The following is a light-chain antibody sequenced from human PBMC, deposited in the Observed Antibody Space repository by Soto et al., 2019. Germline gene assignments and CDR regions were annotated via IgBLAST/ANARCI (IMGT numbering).Light chain of an antibody. CDR1: GPNIGAVYE. CDR3: QSFDNSLSGND. J-gene: IGLJ1*01. V-gene: IGLV1-40*01. CDR2: GNR. Sequence: QSLLTQPPSVSEAPGQRVTIPCTGSGPNIGAVYELLRYQQIPGPPRKLSICGNRYWRSGVPDRFSGSKSGTSAALAITGLQAEDEADYSCQSFDNSLSGNDFGSGSKVIGL.